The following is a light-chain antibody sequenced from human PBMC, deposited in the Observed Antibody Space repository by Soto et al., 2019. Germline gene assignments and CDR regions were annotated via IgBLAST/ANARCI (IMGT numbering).Light chain of an antibody. CDR1: QTVRNNY. Sequence: EFVLTQSPGTLSLSPGERATLSCRASQTVRNNYLAWYQQKPGQAPRLLIYDASSRATGIPARFSGSGSGTEFTLTISSLQSEDFAMYYCQQYNNWLMLTFGGGTKVDIK. CDR3: QQYNNWLMLT. CDR2: DAS. V-gene: IGKV3-20*01. J-gene: IGKJ4*01.